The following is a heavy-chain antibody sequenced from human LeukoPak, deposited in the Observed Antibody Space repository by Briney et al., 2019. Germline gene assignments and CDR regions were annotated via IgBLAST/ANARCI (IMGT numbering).Heavy chain of an antibody. D-gene: IGHD3-22*01. CDR1: GFTVSSYA. J-gene: IGHJ4*02. Sequence: GGSLRLSCAASGFTVSSYAMSWVRQAAAKGLEWVPAISGSGGSKYYADSVKGRFTFSRDNSKNTLYLQMNSLRAEETAVYYCAIAHYDSSGIFDYWGQGTLVTVSS. CDR2: ISGSGGSK. CDR3: AIAHYDSSGIFDY. V-gene: IGHV3-23*01.